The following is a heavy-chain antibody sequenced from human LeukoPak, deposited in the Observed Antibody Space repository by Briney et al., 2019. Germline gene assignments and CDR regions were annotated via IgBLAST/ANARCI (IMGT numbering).Heavy chain of an antibody. J-gene: IGHJ4*02. V-gene: IGHV3-21*01. CDR2: ISSSSSYI. CDR1: GFTFSSYA. Sequence: GGSLRLSCAASGFTFSSYAMNWVRQAPGKGLEWVSSISSSSSYIYYADSVKGRFTISRDNAKNSLYLQMNSLRAEDTAVYYCARDSGGQGDDYWGQGTLVTVSS. D-gene: IGHD2-15*01. CDR3: ARDSGGQGDDY.